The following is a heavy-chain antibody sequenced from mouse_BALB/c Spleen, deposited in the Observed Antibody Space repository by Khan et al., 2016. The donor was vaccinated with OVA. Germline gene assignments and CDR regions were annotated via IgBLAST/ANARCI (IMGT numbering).Heavy chain of an antibody. Sequence: VQLQESGPGLVAPSQSLSITCTVSGFSLTNYGVHWVRQPPSEGLEWLGVIWAGGSTNYNSALMSRLSISKDNSKSQVFLKMNSLQTNDTAMYYWARPYYGSAWFAYWGQGTLVTVSA. CDR1: GFSLTNYG. D-gene: IGHD1-1*01. J-gene: IGHJ3*01. V-gene: IGHV2-9*02. CDR2: IWAGGST. CDR3: ARPYYGSAWFAY.